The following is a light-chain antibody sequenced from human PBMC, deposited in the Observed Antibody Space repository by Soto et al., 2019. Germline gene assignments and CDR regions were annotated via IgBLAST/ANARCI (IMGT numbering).Light chain of an antibody. CDR2: EGT. J-gene: IGLJ1*01. CDR3: CAYVGARSYV. Sequence: QSALTQPASVSGSPGQSITISCTGTNNLVSWYQQHPGKAPKVVVYEGTKRPSGVSNGFSGSNSGGTASLTISGLQAKDEAYSFCCAYVGARSYVFGPGTKVTV. CDR1: NNL. V-gene: IGLV2-23*01.